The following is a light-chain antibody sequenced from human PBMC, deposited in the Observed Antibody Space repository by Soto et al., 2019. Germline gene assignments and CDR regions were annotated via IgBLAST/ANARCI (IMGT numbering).Light chain of an antibody. CDR1: QSVSSSY. CDR2: GAS. Sequence: EIVLTQSPGTLSLSPGERATLSCRASQSVSSSYLAWYQQKPGQAPRLLIYGASSRATGIPDRFSGSGSGTGFTLTISRLEPEDFAVYYCRQYGSSPMYTFGQGTKLEIK. J-gene: IGKJ2*01. CDR3: RQYGSSPMYT. V-gene: IGKV3-20*01.